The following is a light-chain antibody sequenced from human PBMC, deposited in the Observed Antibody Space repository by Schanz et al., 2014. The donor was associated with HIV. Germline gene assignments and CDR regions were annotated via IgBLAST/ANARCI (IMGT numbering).Light chain of an antibody. J-gene: IGLJ1*01. CDR3: SSYSSESRPYV. CDR1: SSDIGGYNF. Sequence: QSALTQPASVSGSPGQSITISCTGTSSDIGGYNFVSWYRQHPGKAPQLMIYDVSHRPSGISSRFSGSKSGNTASLTVSGLQAEDEADYYCSSYSSESRPYVFGTGTKLTVL. CDR2: DVS. V-gene: IGLV2-14*03.